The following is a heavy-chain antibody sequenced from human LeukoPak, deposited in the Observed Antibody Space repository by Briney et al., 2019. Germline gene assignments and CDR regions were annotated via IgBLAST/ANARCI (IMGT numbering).Heavy chain of an antibody. CDR2: FFLKGST. Sequence: SETLSLTCTVSGYSITSAYYWGWIRQPPGKGLEWIGSFFLKGSTYYNPSLKSRVTISVDTSKNQFSLKLSSVTAADTAVYYCARFPGGAEYRHYYYMDVWGTGTTVTVSS. D-gene: IGHD1-14*01. V-gene: IGHV4-38-2*02. CDR3: ARFPGGAEYRHYYYMDV. CDR1: GYSITSAYY. J-gene: IGHJ6*03.